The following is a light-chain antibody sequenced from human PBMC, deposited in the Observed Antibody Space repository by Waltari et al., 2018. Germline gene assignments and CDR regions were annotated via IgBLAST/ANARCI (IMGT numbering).Light chain of an antibody. V-gene: IGKV3-20*01. J-gene: IGKJ2*01. CDR1: QTVINTY. CDR3: QLSGSSLYT. CDR2: ATS. Sequence: IVLTQFPATLSLSPGERATLSCRASQTVINTYLAWYQQKPGQAPRLLIYATSTSAPGIPDRFSGSESGTDFTLTINRLEPEDFSVYFCQLSGSSLYTFGQGTKLAIK.